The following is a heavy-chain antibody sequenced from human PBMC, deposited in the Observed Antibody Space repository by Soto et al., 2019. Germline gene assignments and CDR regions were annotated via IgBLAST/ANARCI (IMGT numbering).Heavy chain of an antibody. D-gene: IGHD2-21*02. CDR2: ISYDGSNK. Sequence: GGSLRLSCAASGFTFSSYAMHWVRQAPGKGLEWVAVISYDGSNKYYADSVKGRFTISRDNSKNTLYLQMNSLRAEDTAVYYCARVPCGGDCYSGYFQHWGQGTLVTVSS. V-gene: IGHV3-30*04. CDR1: GFTFSSYA. J-gene: IGHJ1*01. CDR3: ARVPCGGDCYSGYFQH.